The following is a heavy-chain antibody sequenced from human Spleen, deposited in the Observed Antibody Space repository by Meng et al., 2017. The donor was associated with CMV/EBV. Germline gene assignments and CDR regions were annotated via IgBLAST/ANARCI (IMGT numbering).Heavy chain of an antibody. CDR3: AKDAGIFGVAHLDY. Sequence: SLKISCATSGFIFDDYAMHWVRQGPGKALEWVSGISWNSADIAYAGSVKGRFTISRGNAKNSLYLQINNLRIEDTALYYCAKDAGIFGVAHLDYWGQGTQVTVSS. CDR2: ISWNSADI. D-gene: IGHD3-3*01. V-gene: IGHV3-9*01. J-gene: IGHJ4*02. CDR1: GFIFDDYA.